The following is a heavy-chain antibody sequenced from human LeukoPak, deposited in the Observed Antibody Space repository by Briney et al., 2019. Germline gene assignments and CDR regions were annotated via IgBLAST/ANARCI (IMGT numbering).Heavy chain of an antibody. J-gene: IGHJ4*02. CDR1: GGTFSSYA. Sequence: GASVKVSCKASGGTFSSYAISWVRQAPGQGLEWMGRIIPILGIANYAQKFQGRVTITADKSTSTAYMELSSLRSEDTAVYYCARDASRVFGVAYDHFDYWGQGTLVTVSS. V-gene: IGHV1-69*04. CDR3: ARDASRVFGVAYDHFDY. D-gene: IGHD3-3*01. CDR2: IIPILGIA.